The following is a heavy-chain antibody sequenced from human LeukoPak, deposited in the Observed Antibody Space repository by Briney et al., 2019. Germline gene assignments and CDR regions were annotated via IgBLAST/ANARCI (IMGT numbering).Heavy chain of an antibody. CDR2: IIPIFGTA. J-gene: IGHJ4*02. D-gene: IGHD3-22*01. CDR3: ARSHRPYYYDSSGYYYFDY. CDR1: GGTFSSYA. V-gene: IGHV1-69*06. Sequence: SVKVSCKASGGTFSSYAISWVRQAPGQGLEWMGGIIPIFGTANYAQKFQGRVTITADKSTSTAYMELSSLRSEDTAVYCCARSHRPYYYDSSGYYYFDYWGQGTLVTVSS.